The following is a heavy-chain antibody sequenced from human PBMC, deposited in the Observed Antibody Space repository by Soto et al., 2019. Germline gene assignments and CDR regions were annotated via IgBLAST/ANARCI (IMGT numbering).Heavy chain of an antibody. D-gene: IGHD4-17*01. Sequence: QVQLQESGPGLVKPSQTLSLTCTVSGGSISSGGYYWSWIRQHPGKGLEWIGYIYYSGSTYYNPSLKSRVTTSVDTSKNQFALKLSSVTAADTAVYYCAREADYGDYRRGIGAFDIWGQGTMVTVSS. V-gene: IGHV4-31*03. CDR1: GGSISSGGYY. CDR3: AREADYGDYRRGIGAFDI. CDR2: IYYSGST. J-gene: IGHJ3*02.